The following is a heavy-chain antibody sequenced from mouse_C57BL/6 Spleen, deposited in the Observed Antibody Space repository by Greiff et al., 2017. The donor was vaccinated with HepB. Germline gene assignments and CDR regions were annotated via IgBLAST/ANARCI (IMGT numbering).Heavy chain of an antibody. CDR2: IRSKSSNYAT. V-gene: IGHV10-3*01. Sequence: VQLVESGGGLVQPKGSLKLSCAASGFTFNTYAMHWVRQAPGKGLEWVARIRSKSSNYATYYADSVKDRFTISRDDSQSMLYLQMNNLKTEDTAMYYCVRGTGNYYGSSYWYFDVWGTGTTVTVSS. J-gene: IGHJ1*03. CDR1: GFTFNTYA. CDR3: VRGTGNYYGSSYWYFDV. D-gene: IGHD1-1*01.